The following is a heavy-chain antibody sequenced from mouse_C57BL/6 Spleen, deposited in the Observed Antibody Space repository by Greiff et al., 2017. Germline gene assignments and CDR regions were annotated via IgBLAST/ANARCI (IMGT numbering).Heavy chain of an antibody. CDR1: GFNIKDYY. J-gene: IGHJ1*03. CDR2: IDPEDGET. Sequence: VQLQQSGAELVKPGASVKLFCTASGFNIKDYYMHWVKQRTEQGLEWIGRIDPEDGETKYAPKFQGKATITADTSSNTAYLQLSSLTSEDTAVYYCALTTVVAHWYFDVWGTGTTVTVSS. D-gene: IGHD1-1*01. CDR3: ALTTVVAHWYFDV. V-gene: IGHV14-2*01.